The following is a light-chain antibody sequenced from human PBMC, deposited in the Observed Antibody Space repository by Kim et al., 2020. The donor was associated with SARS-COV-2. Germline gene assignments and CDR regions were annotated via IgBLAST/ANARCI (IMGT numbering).Light chain of an antibody. CDR2: YDS. CDR3: QVWDSSSDHPV. J-gene: IGLJ2*01. V-gene: IGLV3-21*04. Sequence: GKTARFTCGGNNIGSKSVHWYQQKPGQAPVLVIYYDSNRPSGIPERFSGSNSGNTATLTISRVEAGDEADYYCQVWDSSSDHPVFGGGTQLTVL. CDR1: NIGSKS.